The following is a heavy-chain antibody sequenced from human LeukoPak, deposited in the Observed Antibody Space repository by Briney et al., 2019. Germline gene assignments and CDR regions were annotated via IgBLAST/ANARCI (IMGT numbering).Heavy chain of an antibody. J-gene: IGHJ5*02. CDR1: GFTFSSYA. CDR2: ISYDGSNK. V-gene: IGHV3-30*04. Sequence: GGSLRLSCAASGFTFSSYAMHWVRQAPGKGLEWVAVISYDGSNKYYADSVKGRFTISRDNSKNTLCLQMNSLRAEDTAVYYCAREFFYYDSSGYHNWFDPWGQGTLVTVSS. CDR3: AREFFYYDSSGYHNWFDP. D-gene: IGHD3-22*01.